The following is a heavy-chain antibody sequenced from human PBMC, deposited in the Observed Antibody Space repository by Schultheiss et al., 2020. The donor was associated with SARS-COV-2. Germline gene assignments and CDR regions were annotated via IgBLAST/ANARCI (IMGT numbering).Heavy chain of an antibody. CDR2: INSDGSTT. V-gene: IGHV3-74*01. Sequence: GGSLRLSCAASGFTFSSYGMHWVRQAPGKGLVWVSRINSDGSTTRYADSVKGRFTISRDNAKNTLYLQMNSLRAEDTAVYYCARDGDLRLYYYYYGMDVWGQGTTVTVSS. J-gene: IGHJ6*02. CDR1: GFTFSSYG. D-gene: IGHD7-27*01. CDR3: ARDGDLRLYYYYYGMDV.